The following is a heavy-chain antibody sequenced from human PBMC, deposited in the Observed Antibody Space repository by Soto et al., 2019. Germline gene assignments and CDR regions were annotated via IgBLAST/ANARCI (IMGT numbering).Heavy chain of an antibody. CDR1: GFTFRDYD. D-gene: IGHD1-26*01. J-gene: IGHJ6*02. Sequence: EVKLVESGGSSVQPGESLRLSCADSGFTFRDYDMHWVRQPTGKGLEWVSGLGAADDPYYIASVKGRFSVSRDNAQNSLYLQMNNLRVEDTAVYFCARAYLGRLPRRADYYYAMDVWGRGTTGTVSS. CDR3: ARAYLGRLPRRADYYYAMDV. CDR2: LGAADDP. V-gene: IGHV3-13*05.